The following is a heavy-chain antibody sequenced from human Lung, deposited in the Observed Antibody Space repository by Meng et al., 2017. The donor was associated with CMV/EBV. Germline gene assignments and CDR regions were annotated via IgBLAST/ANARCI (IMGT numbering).Heavy chain of an antibody. CDR1: GFTFSNYW. CDR2: INSDGSSR. V-gene: IGHV3-74*01. CDR3: VRGVAESLGWEMGF. Sequence: DVHLVERGGDLVPLGGFLRLSCAASGFTFSNYWMHWVRQVPGKGLVWVSRINSDGSSRSYADSVEGRFTISRDNAKNTLYLQMDSPRVEDTAVYFCVRGVAESLGWEMGFWGQGVLVTVSS. D-gene: IGHD5-24*01. J-gene: IGHJ4*02.